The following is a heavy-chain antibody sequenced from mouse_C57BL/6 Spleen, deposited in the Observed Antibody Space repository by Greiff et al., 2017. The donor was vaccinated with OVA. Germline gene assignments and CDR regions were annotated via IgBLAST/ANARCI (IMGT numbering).Heavy chain of an antibody. J-gene: IGHJ3*01. V-gene: IGHV1-54*01. D-gene: IGHD1-1*01. CDR2: INPGSGGT. CDR1: GYAFTNYL. CDR3: ARSDYYGSSYGFDY. Sequence: VKLQQSGAELVRPGTSVKVSCKASGYAFTNYLIEWVKQRPGQGLEWIGVINPGSGGTNYNETFKGKATLTADKSSSTAYMQLSSLTSEDSAVYFCARSDYYGSSYGFDYWGQGTLVTVSA.